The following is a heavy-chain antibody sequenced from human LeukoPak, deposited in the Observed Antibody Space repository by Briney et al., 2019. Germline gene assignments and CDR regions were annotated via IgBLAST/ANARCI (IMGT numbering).Heavy chain of an antibody. CDR3: ARVLTGYYHWDY. Sequence: GGSLRLSCAASGFTFSSYWMHWVRQVPGKGLVWVSRINTDGSRTYHADSVKGRFTISRDNAKDMLYLELNSLRAEDMAVYYCARVLTGYYHWDYWGQGTLVTVSS. V-gene: IGHV3-74*01. CDR1: GFTFSSYW. D-gene: IGHD3-9*01. CDR2: INTDGSRT. J-gene: IGHJ4*02.